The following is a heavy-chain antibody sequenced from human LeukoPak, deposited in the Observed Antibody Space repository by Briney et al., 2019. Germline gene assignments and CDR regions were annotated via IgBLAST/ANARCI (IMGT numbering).Heavy chain of an antibody. V-gene: IGHV3-15*01. CDR3: TTEDPLLLWFGEPSPPPT. D-gene: IGHD3-10*01. CDR1: GFTFSNAW. J-gene: IGHJ5*02. Sequence: GGSLRLSCAASGFTFSNAWMSWVRQAPGKGLEWVGRIKSKTDGGTTDYAAPVKGRLTISRDDSKNTLYLQMNSLKTEDTAVYYCTTEDPLLLWFGEPSPPPTWGQGTLVTVSS. CDR2: IKSKTDGGTT.